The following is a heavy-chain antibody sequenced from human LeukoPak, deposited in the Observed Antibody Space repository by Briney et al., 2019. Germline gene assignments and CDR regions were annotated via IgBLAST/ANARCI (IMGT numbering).Heavy chain of an antibody. V-gene: IGHV1-24*01. D-gene: IGHD3-22*01. J-gene: IGHJ4*02. CDR2: FDPEDGET. Sequence: GASVKVSCEVSGYTLTELSMHWVRQAPGKGLEWMGGFDPEDGETIYAQKFQGRVTMTEDTSTDTAYMELSSLRSEDTAVYYCAASLDSSGYRDYWGQGTLVTVSS. CDR1: GYTLTELS. CDR3: AASLDSSGYRDY.